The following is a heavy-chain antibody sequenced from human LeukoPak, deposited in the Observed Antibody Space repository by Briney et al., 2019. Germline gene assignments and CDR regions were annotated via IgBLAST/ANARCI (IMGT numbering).Heavy chain of an antibody. CDR1: GGSITSDY. J-gene: IGHJ4*02. V-gene: IGHV4-59*08. CDR2: IYYSGST. D-gene: IGHD3-9*01. CDR3: ARATYYDILTGYYFDY. Sequence: PPKTLSLTCTVSGGSITSDYWSWIRQPPGKGLEWIGYIYYSGSTNYNPSLKSRVTISVDTSKNQFSLKLSSVTAADTAVYYCARATYYDILTGYYFDYWGQGTLVTVSS.